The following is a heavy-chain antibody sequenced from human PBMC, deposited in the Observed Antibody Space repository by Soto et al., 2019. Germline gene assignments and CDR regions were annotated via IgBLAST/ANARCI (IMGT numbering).Heavy chain of an antibody. Sequence: GGSLRLSCATSGFSFSDSYMSWIRQAPGKGLEWISYISPRSTFRDYAESVKGRFTISRDSVKNPLYLQMNNLTAGDTGVYYCDRGGGGVLFDPWGQGSLVTVYS. V-gene: IGHV3-11*06. CDR1: GFSFSDSY. D-gene: IGHD2-21*01. CDR3: DRGGGGVLFDP. CDR2: ISPRSTFR. J-gene: IGHJ5*02.